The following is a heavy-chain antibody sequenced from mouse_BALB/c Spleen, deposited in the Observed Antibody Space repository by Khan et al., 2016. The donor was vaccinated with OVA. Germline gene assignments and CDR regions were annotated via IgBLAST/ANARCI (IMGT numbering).Heavy chain of an antibody. CDR3: ARNYDYDEGLAY. CDR1: GFSLTTYG. V-gene: IGHV2-2*02. D-gene: IGHD2-4*01. J-gene: IGHJ3*01. Sequence: QQSGPGLVQPSQSLSITCTVSGFSLTTYGVHWVRQFPGKGLEWLGVIWSGGSTDYNAAFISRLSISKDNSKSQVFFKMNSLQANDTAIYYCARNYDYDEGLAYWGQGTLVTVSA. CDR2: IWSGGST.